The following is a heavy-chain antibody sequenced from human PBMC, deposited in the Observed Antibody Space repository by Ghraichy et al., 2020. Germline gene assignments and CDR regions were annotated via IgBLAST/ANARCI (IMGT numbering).Heavy chain of an antibody. CDR2: IYYSGST. CDR3: ARVGIAVAED. V-gene: IGHV4-39*01. CDR1: GGSISSSSYY. J-gene: IGHJ4*02. D-gene: IGHD6-19*01. Sequence: SETLSLTCTVSGGSISSSSYYWGWIRQPPGKGLEWIGSIYYSGSTYYNQSLKSRVTISVDTSKNQFSLKLSSVTAADTAVYYCARVGIAVAEDWGQGTLVTVSS.